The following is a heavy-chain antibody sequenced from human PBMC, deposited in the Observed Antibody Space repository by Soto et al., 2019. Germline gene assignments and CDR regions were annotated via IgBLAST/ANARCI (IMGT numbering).Heavy chain of an antibody. CDR2: ISAYNGNT. CDR1: GYTFTSYG. Sequence: ASVKVSCKASGYTFTSYGISWVRQAPGQGLEWMGWISAYNGNTNYAQKLQGRVTMTTDTSTSTAYMELRSLRSDDTAVYYCARVKLDWVVGATDYYYGMDVWGQGTTVTVSS. V-gene: IGHV1-18*01. J-gene: IGHJ6*02. D-gene: IGHD1-26*01. CDR3: ARVKLDWVVGATDYYYGMDV.